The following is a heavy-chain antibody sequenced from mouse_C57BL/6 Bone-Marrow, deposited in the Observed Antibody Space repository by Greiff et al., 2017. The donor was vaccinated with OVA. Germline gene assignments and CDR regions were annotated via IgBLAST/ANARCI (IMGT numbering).Heavy chain of an antibody. CDR1: GYTFTSYW. CDR2: INPSNGGT. Sequence: VKLQQPGTELVKPGASVKLSCKASGYTFTSYWMHWVKQRPGQGLEWIGNINPSNGGTNYNEKFKSKATLTVDKPSSTAYMQLSSLTSEDSAVYYCARSDYGSSLDYWGQGTTLTVSS. D-gene: IGHD1-1*01. V-gene: IGHV1-53*01. CDR3: ARSDYGSSLDY. J-gene: IGHJ2*01.